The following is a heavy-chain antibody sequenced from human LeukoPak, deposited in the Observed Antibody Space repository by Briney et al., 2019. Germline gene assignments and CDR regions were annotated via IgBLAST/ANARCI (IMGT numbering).Heavy chain of an antibody. J-gene: IGHJ1*01. Sequence: PGGSLRLSCAASGFSFSRYAMHWVRQAPGKGLEWVAFILYDGSNEYYAESVKGRFTISRDNSKNTLYLQMNSLRAEDTVVYYCANGGLLDHFHHWGPGTLVTVSS. CDR1: GFSFSRYA. V-gene: IGHV3-30*02. CDR2: ILYDGSNE. D-gene: IGHD1-26*01. CDR3: ANGGLLDHFHH.